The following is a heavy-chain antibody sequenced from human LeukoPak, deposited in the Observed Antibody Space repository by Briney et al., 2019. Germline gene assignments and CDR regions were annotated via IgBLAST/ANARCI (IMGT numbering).Heavy chain of an antibody. CDR2: INPTGGST. J-gene: IGHJ3*02. CDR1: GHTFTSYY. D-gene: IGHD3-3*01. V-gene: IGHV1-46*01. CDR3: ARAEWSLGGHDAFDI. Sequence: ASVKVSCKASGHTFTSYYIHWVRQAPGQGLEWMGIINPTGGSTIYAQRFQGRVTMTRDKSTSSVYMDLSTLTSEDTAVYYCARAEWSLGGHDAFDIWGQGTMVTVSS.